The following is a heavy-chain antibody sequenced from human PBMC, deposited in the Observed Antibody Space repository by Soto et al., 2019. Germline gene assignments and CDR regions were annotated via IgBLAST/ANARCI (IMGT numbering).Heavy chain of an antibody. D-gene: IGHD3-9*01. CDR2: INAGNGNT. CDR1: GYTFTSYA. V-gene: IGHV1-3*01. Sequence: ASVKVSCKASGYTFTSYAMHWVRQAPGQRLEWMGWINAGNGNTKYSQKFQGRVTITRDTSASTAYMELSSLRSEDTAVYYCASGPLRYFDWLPPYHLGHYGMDVWGQGTTVSVSS. J-gene: IGHJ6*01. CDR3: ASGPLRYFDWLPPYHLGHYGMDV.